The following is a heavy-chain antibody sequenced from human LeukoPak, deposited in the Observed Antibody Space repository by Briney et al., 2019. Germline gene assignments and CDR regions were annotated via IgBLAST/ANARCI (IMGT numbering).Heavy chain of an antibody. J-gene: IGHJ6*02. D-gene: IGHD2-2*01. Sequence: ASVKVSCKASGYTFTSYYMHWVRQAPGQGLEWMGIINPSGGSTSYAQKFQGRVTMTRDTSTSTVYMELSSLRSEDTAVYYCARDREDIVVVPAAMDYYYYGMDVWGQGTTVTVSS. CDR2: INPSGGST. V-gene: IGHV1-46*01. CDR3: ARDREDIVVVPAAMDYYYYGMDV. CDR1: GYTFTSYY.